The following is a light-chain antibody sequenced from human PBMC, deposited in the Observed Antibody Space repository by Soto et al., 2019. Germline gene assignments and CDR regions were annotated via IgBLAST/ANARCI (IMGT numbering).Light chain of an antibody. J-gene: IGLJ1*01. V-gene: IGLV2-14*01. Sequence: QSALTQPASVSGSPGQSITISCIGTSSDVGGYNYVSWYQQHPGKAPKLMIYEVSNRPSGVSNRFSGSKSGNTASLTISGLQAEDEADYYCSSYTSENTYVFGTGTKVTVL. CDR2: EVS. CDR1: SSDVGGYNY. CDR3: SSYTSENTYV.